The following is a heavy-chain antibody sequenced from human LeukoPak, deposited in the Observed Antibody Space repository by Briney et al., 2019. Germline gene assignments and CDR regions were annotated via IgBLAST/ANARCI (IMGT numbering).Heavy chain of an antibody. CDR1: GGSISSYS. Sequence: SETLSLTCTVSGGSISSYSWNWIRQPPGKGLEWIGYIFNGGGTNYNPSLKSRVIISVDTSNNQFSLKLSSVTAADTAVYYCARAGFKYVGQRNYYGMDVWGQGTTVTVSS. V-gene: IGHV4-59*01. J-gene: IGHJ6*02. D-gene: IGHD1-26*01. CDR2: IFNGGGT. CDR3: ARAGFKYVGQRNYYGMDV.